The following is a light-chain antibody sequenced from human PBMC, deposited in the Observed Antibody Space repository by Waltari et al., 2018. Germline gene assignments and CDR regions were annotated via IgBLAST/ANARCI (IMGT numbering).Light chain of an antibody. CDR2: RNK. J-gene: IGLJ2*01. Sequence: QSVLTQPPSASGTPGQRVTISCSGSSSNIGSNYVYWYQQLPGTAPKLLIYRNKQRPSGVPDRFSVSKAGTSASRAISGLRSEDEADYYCAAWDDSLSVHVVFGGGTKLTVL. CDR3: AAWDDSLSVHVV. V-gene: IGLV1-47*01. CDR1: SSNIGSNY.